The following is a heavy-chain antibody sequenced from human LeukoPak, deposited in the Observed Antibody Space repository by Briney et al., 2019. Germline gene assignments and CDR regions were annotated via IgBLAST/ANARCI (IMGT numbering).Heavy chain of an antibody. CDR3: ARDNTIFGAVVANYYGMDV. CDR2: ISSSGSTI. CDR1: GFTFSDYY. J-gene: IGHJ6*02. Sequence: GGSLRLSCAASGFTFSDYYMSWIRQAPGKGLEWVSYISSSGSTIYYADSVKGRFTISRDNAKNSLYLQMNSLRAEDTAVYYCARDNTIFGAVVANYYGMDVWGQGTAVTVSS. D-gene: IGHD3-3*01. V-gene: IGHV3-11*01.